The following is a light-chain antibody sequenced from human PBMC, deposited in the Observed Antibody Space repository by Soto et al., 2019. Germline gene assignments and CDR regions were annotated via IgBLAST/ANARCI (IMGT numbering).Light chain of an antibody. V-gene: IGKV1D-16*01. Sequence: DIEMTQSPSSLFASVGDRVTITCRASHNVDNWVAWYQQKPEKAPKSLIYAASSLHSGVPLRFSGSGSGALFTLTISNLQPEDFATYYCKQYVSYPRTFGQGTKVEIK. CDR2: AAS. CDR1: HNVDNW. CDR3: KQYVSYPRT. J-gene: IGKJ1*01.